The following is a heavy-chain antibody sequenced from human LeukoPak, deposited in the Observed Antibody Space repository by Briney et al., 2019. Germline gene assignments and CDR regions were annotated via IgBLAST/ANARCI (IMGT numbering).Heavy chain of an antibody. CDR1: GVTLSNYG. Sequence: GGSLRLSCAVSGVTLSNYGMSWVRQAPGEGLEWVAGISDSGGSTNYADSVTAPFTLSTDNPTNTLSIQMNSLRAEHTAVYFCAKRGVVIRVILVGFHKEAYYFDSWGQGALATVSP. J-gene: IGHJ4*02. D-gene: IGHD3-22*01. CDR3: AKRGVVIRVILVGFHKEAYYFDS. CDR2: ISDSGGST. V-gene: IGHV3-23*01.